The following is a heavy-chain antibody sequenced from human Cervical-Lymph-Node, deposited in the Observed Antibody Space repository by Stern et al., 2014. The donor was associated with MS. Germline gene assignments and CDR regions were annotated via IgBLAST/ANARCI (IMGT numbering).Heavy chain of an antibody. CDR2: MNPNSGST. J-gene: IGHJ6*02. V-gene: IGHV1-8*01. Sequence: QDQLVQSGAEVKKPGASVKVSCKASGSTFTNYAINWVRQATGHGLEWMGWMNPNSGSTGYAQKFQGRVTMTRNTSISTAYMELSSLRSEDTAVYYCARFSFGVVKPYYYGMDVWGQGTTVTVSS. D-gene: IGHD3-3*01. CDR1: GSTFTNYA. CDR3: ARFSFGVVKPYYYGMDV.